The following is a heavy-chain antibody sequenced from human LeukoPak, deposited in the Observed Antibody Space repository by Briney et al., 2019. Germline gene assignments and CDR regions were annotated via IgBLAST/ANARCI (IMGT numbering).Heavy chain of an antibody. D-gene: IGHD3-22*01. V-gene: IGHV4-4*07. CDR1: GGSINSNY. J-gene: IGHJ4*02. Sequence: SETLSLTCTVSGGSINSNYWSWIRQPAGKGLEWIGLIHTSGSTNYNPSLKSRVTTSVDTSKNQLSLKLSSVTAADTAVYYCARDSYYYDSSGRRRLDYWGQGTLVTVSS. CDR3: ARDSYYYDSSGRRRLDY. CDR2: IHTSGST.